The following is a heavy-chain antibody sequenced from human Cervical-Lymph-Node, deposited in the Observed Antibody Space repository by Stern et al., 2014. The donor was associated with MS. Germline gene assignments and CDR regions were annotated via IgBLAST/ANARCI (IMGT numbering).Heavy chain of an antibody. CDR1: GFTFSDFY. V-gene: IGHV3-11*01. Sequence: VKLVEYGGGLVKPGGALRLSCETSGFTFSDFYMNWIRQAPGKGLEWDSYISSTSTTMYYAASVKGRFTISRDNAKNSLYLHKNSLRAEDTAVYYCARDPHRRDGYNFDYWGQGALVTVSS. CDR2: ISSTSTTM. D-gene: IGHD5-24*01. J-gene: IGHJ4*02. CDR3: ARDPHRRDGYNFDY.